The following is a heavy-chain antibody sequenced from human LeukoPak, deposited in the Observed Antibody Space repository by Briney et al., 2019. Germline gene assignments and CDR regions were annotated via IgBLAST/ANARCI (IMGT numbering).Heavy chain of an antibody. D-gene: IGHD2-15*01. CDR1: GFTFSSYS. CDR3: ARDQTYCSGGSCYGRDY. CDR2: ISSSSSYI. V-gene: IGHV3-21*01. J-gene: IGHJ4*02. Sequence: GGSLRLSCAASGFTFSSYSMNWVRQAPGEGLEWVSSISSSSSYIYYADSVKGRFTISRDNAKNSLYLQMYSLRAEDTAVYYWARDQTYCSGGSCYGRDYWGQGTLVTVSS.